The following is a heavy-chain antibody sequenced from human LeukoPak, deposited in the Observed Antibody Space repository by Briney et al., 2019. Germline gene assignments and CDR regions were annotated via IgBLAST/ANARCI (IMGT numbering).Heavy chain of an antibody. Sequence: GESLKSSCKGSGYCFTSYWIGWVRQMPGKGLEWMGIIYPGDSDTRYSPSFQGQVTISADKSISTAYLQWSSLKASDTAMYYCARLEPYDSSGYAFDIWGQGAMVTVSS. CDR3: ARLEPYDSSGYAFDI. J-gene: IGHJ3*02. D-gene: IGHD3-22*01. V-gene: IGHV5-51*01. CDR1: GYCFTSYW. CDR2: IYPGDSDT.